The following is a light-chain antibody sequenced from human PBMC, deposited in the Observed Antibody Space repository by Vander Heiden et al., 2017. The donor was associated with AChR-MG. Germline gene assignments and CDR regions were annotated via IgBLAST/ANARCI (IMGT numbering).Light chain of an antibody. CDR3: QLDL. CDR2: AAS. V-gene: IGKV3D-7*01. Sequence: EVLMTQSPATLSLSAGERATLSCRASQSVSGDYISWYQQKPGQAPRLLIYAASTRATGIQARFSGSGSGPDFTLTISSLQPEDFAVDDCQLDLFGGGTKVEIK. CDR1: QSVSGDY. J-gene: IGKJ4*02.